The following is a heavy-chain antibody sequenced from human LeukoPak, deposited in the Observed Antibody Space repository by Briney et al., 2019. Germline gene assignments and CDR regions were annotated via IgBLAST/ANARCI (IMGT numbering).Heavy chain of an antibody. V-gene: IGHV3-21*01. CDR2: ISSSSYI. CDR3: ARDPYSGNYGAYYYYYMDV. D-gene: IGHD1-26*01. CDR1: GFTFSSYS. Sequence: GGSLRLSCAASGFTFSSYSMNWVRQAPGKGLEWVSSISSSSYIYYADSVKGRFTISRDNAKNSLYLQMDSLRVEDTAEYYCARDPYSGNYGAYYYYYMDVWGKGTTVTVSS. J-gene: IGHJ6*03.